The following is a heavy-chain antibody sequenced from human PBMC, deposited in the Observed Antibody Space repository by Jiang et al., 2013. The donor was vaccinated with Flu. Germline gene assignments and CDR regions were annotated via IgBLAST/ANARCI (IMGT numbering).Heavy chain of an antibody. CDR1: GGSISSGSYY. J-gene: IGHJ3*01. Sequence: PGLVKPSQTLSLTCTVSGGSISSGSYYWSWIRQPAGKGLEWIGRIYISGSTNYNPSLKSRVTISVDTSKNQFSLKLSSVTAADTAVYYCARSPTFYYDSSGYGVWGQGTMVTVSS. V-gene: IGHV4-61*02. CDR2: IYISGST. CDR3: ARSPTFYYDSSGYGV. D-gene: IGHD3-22*01.